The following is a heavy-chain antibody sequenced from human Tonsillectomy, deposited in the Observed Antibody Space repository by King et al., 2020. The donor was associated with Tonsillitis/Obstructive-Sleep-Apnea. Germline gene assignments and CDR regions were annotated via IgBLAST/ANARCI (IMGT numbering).Heavy chain of an antibody. CDR2: ILYSGST. Sequence: VQLQESGPGLVKPSQTLSLTCSVSGGSISSGDYYWSWIRQRPGKGLEWIGYILYSGSTYHNPSLESRATISVDPSTNQFSLRLSSVTAADTAVYYCAIESSGRFYFDNWGQGTLVTVSS. CDR1: GGSISSGDYY. D-gene: IGHD3-10*01. J-gene: IGHJ4*02. CDR3: AIESSGRFYFDN. V-gene: IGHV4-31*03.